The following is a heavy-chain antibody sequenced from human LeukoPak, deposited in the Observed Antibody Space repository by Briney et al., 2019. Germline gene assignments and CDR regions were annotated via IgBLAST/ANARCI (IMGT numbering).Heavy chain of an antibody. Sequence: SETLSLTCTVSGGSISSSSYYWGWIRQPPGKGLEWIGSIYYSGSTYYNPSLKSRVTISVDTSENQFSLKLSSVTAADTAVYYCARHNRGILVLANWFDPWGQETLVTVSS. J-gene: IGHJ5*02. CDR2: IYYSGST. D-gene: IGHD1-7*01. CDR3: ARHNRGILVLANWFDP. CDR1: GGSISSSSYY. V-gene: IGHV4-39*01.